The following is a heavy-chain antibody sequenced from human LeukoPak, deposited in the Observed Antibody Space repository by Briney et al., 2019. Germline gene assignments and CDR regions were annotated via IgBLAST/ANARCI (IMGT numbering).Heavy chain of an antibody. J-gene: IGHJ4*02. CDR3: AKDLKAVLFAYFDY. D-gene: IGHD3-16*01. Sequence: PGGSLRDSCAASGFTLSSYAMSWVRQAPGKGLEWVSAISSSGGDTYYADSVKGRFTMSRDMAKDTLYLQMNSLRAEDTAVYYCAKDLKAVLFAYFDYWGQGTLVTVSS. V-gene: IGHV3-23*01. CDR1: GFTLSSYA. CDR2: ISSSGGDT.